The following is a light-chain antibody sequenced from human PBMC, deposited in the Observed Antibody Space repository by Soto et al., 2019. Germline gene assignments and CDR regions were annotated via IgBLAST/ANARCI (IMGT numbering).Light chain of an antibody. Sequence: EIVLTQPPGTLSLSPGERATLSCRASQSVSSSYLAWYQQKPGQAPRLLIYGASSRATGIPDRFSGSGSGTDFTLTISRLEPEDFAVYYCQQYGSSPRLTFGGGTKV. V-gene: IGKV3-20*01. CDR2: GAS. J-gene: IGKJ4*01. CDR1: QSVSSSY. CDR3: QQYGSSPRLT.